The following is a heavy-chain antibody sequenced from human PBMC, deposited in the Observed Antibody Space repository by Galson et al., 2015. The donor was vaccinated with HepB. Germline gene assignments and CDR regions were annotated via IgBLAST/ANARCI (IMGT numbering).Heavy chain of an antibody. Sequence: SLRLSXXXSGFTFXSYEMNWVRQAPGKGLEXVXYINGRATALYYADSVKGRFTISRDNAKNSLYLQINSLRAEDTAVYYCARRSIIYEMDVWGQGTAVTVSS. CDR2: INGRATAL. D-gene: IGHD3-3*01. J-gene: IGHJ6*02. V-gene: IGHV3-48*03. CDR1: GFTFXSYE. CDR3: ARRSIIYEMDV.